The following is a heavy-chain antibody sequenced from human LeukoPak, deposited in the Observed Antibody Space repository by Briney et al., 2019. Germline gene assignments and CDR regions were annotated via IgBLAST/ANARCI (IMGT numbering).Heavy chain of an antibody. D-gene: IGHD5-18*01. CDR2: FDPEDGET. V-gene: IGHV1-24*01. Sequence: ASVKVSCKVSGYTLTELSMHWVRQAPGKGLEWMGGFDPEDGETIYAQKFQGRVTMTEDTSTDTAYMELSSLRSEDTAVYYCATGRYSYGHHGYWGQGTLVTVSS. CDR1: GYTLTELS. J-gene: IGHJ4*02. CDR3: ATGRYSYGHHGY.